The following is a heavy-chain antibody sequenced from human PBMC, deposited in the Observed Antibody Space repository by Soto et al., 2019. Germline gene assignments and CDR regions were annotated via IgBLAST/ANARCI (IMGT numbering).Heavy chain of an antibody. J-gene: IGHJ3*02. CDR3: ARRWGGVFDI. Sequence: QVQLQESGPGLVKPSETLSLTCTVSGGSISSYYWSWIRQPPGKGLEWIGYIYYRGSTNYNPSLQIRVTITVDTANNQFSLKLSSVTAADTALYYCARRWGGVFDIGGQGTMVTVSS. CDR2: IYYRGST. CDR1: GGSISSYY. D-gene: IGHD1-26*01. V-gene: IGHV4-59*08.